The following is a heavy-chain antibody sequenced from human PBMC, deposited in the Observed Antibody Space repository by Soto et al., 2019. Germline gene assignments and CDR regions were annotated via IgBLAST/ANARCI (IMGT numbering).Heavy chain of an antibody. CDR3: GSPLGHPRGGGYYFDY. V-gene: IGHV3-53*01. Sequence: GGSLRLSCAASGFTVSNNYMSWVRQAPGKGLEWVSIIYSGGNTYYADSVEGRFTISRDNSRNTLYLQMNSLRAEDTAVYYCGSPLGHPRGGGYYFDYWGKGTLVTVSS. D-gene: IGHD3-10*01. CDR2: IYSGGNT. J-gene: IGHJ4*02. CDR1: GFTVSNNY.